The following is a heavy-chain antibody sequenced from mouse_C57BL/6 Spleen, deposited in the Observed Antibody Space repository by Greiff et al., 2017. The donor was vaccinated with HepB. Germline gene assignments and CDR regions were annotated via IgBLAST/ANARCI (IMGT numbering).Heavy chain of an antibody. CDR1: GYTFTSYW. D-gene: IGHD1-1*01. V-gene: IGHV1-72*01. J-gene: IGHJ3*01. CDR2: IDPTSGGT. Sequence: QVQLQQPGAELVQPGASVKLSCKASGYTFTSYWMHWVKQRPGRGLEWIGRIDPTSGGTKYNEKFKSKATLTVDKPSSTAYMQLSSLTSEDSAVYYCARGYGSSLACFSDWGQGTLVTVSA. CDR3: ARGYGSSLACFSD.